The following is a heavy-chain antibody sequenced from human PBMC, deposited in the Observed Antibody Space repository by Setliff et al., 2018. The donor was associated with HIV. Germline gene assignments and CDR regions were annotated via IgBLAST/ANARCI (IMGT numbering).Heavy chain of an antibody. J-gene: IGHJ3*02. CDR1: GGTFSSYA. CDR2: IIPIFGTA. Sequence: KVSCKASGGTFSSYAISWVRQAPGQGLEWMGGIIPIFGTANYAQKFQGRVTITTDESTSTAYMELSSLRSEDTAVYYCARVGYDSSGYYPRGAFDIWGQGTMVTVSS. CDR3: ARVGYDSSGYYPRGAFDI. D-gene: IGHD3-22*01. V-gene: IGHV1-69*05.